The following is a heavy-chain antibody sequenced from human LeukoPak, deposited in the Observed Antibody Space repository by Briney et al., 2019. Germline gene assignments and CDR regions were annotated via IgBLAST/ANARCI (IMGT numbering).Heavy chain of an antibody. V-gene: IGHV3-30*18. Sequence: PGRSLRLSCAASGFTFSTYGMHWVRQAPGKGLEWVAVISYDGDNKYFADSVKGRFTISRDNSKNTLYLQMNSLRAEDTAVYYCAKDRLLLARGVIDAFDIWGQGIMVTVSS. D-gene: IGHD3-10*01. CDR3: AKDRLLLARGVIDAFDI. CDR1: GFTFSTYG. J-gene: IGHJ3*02. CDR2: ISYDGDNK.